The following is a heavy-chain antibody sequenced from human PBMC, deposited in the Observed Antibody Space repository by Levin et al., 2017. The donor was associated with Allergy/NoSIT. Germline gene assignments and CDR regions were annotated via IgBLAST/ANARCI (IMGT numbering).Heavy chain of an antibody. CDR1: GDSIRSNAYY. J-gene: IGHJ6*02. CDR3: AGFCTSTRCSDDHYDGMDV. V-gene: IGHV4-39*02. CDR2: IYFSGST. Sequence: SETLSLTCTVSGDSIRSNAYYWGWIRQSPGKGLEWLGSIYFSGSTYYNPSLKNRVTMSADMSKNVFSLSLNSVTAADTAVYYCAGFCTSTRCSDDHYDGMDVWGHGIAVTVSS. D-gene: IGHD2-2*01.